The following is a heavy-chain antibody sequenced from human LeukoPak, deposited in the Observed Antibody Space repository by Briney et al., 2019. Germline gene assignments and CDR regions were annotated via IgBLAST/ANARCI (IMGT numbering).Heavy chain of an antibody. D-gene: IGHD4-17*01. CDR3: TTLDGDYAPDY. CDR1: GFTFSNAW. J-gene: IGHJ4*02. CDR2: MESKSDGGST. V-gene: IGHV3-15*04. Sequence: GGSLRLSRAGSGFTFSNAWMSWVRQAPGKGLEWAGRMESKSDGGSTDYAAPVKGRFTISRDDSKNTLFLQINSLKTEDTAVYYCTTLDGDYAPDYWGQGTLVTVSS.